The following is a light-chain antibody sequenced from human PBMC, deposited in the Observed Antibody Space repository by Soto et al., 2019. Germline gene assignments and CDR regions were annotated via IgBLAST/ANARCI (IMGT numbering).Light chain of an antibody. CDR3: QKYGSSPIT. CDR2: GAS. Sequence: DIVFTHAPVTLSLSPLERANLSFIASQSVSSSYLAWYQQKPGQAPRLLIHGASSRATGIPDRISGSGSGTDFTLTISRLEPEDFAVYYCQKYGSSPITCGKGQRRAIK. CDR1: QSVSSSY. V-gene: IGKV3-20*01. J-gene: IGKJ5*01.